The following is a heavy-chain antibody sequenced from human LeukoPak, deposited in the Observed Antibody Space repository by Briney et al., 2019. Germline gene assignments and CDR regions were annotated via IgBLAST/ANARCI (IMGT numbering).Heavy chain of an antibody. CDR2: IYHSGST. V-gene: IGHV4-4*02. CDR1: GGSISSSNW. Sequence: SGTLSLTCAVSGGSISSSNWWSWVRQPPGKGLEWIGEIYHSGSTNYNPSLKSRVTISVDTSKNQFSLKLSSVTAADTAVYYCARHSSSWMVYYFDYWGQGTLVTVSS. J-gene: IGHJ4*02. CDR3: ARHSSSWMVYYFDY. D-gene: IGHD6-13*01.